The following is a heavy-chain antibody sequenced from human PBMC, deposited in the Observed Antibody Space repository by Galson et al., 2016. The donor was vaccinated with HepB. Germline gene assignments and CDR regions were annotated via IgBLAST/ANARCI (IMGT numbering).Heavy chain of an antibody. CDR2: INGGNGNT. J-gene: IGHJ6*02. Sequence: SVKVSCKASGDTFSKYNFNWVRQAPGQGLEWMGGINGGNGNTKYSQRFQGRVTITRDTSASTAYMELSSLRSEDTAVYYCAREDEDYYYGMDVWGQGTTVTVSS. CDR1: GDTFSKYN. CDR3: AREDEDYYYGMDV. V-gene: IGHV1-3*01.